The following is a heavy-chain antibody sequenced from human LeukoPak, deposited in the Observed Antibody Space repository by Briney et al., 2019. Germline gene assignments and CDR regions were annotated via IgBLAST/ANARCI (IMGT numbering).Heavy chain of an antibody. CDR3: AKVGYGGWFFDY. Sequence: GTSVKVSCKASGFTFTSSAMQWVRQARGQRLEWIGWIVVGSGNTNYAQKFQERVTITRDMSTSTAYMELSSLRSEDTAVYYCAKVGYGGWFFDYWGQGTLVTVSS. CDR2: IVVGSGNT. V-gene: IGHV1-58*02. D-gene: IGHD6-19*01. CDR1: GFTFTSSA. J-gene: IGHJ4*02.